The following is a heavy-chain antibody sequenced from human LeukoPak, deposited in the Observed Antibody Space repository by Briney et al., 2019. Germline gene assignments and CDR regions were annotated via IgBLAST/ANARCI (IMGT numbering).Heavy chain of an antibody. V-gene: IGHV4-59*11. Sequence: SETLSLTCTVSGGSISSHYWSWIRQPPRKGLEWIGYIHYSGSTNYHPSLKSRVTISVDTSKNQFSLKLSSVTAADTAVYYCARDHGVAATDAFDMWGQGTMVTVSS. J-gene: IGHJ3*02. CDR2: IHYSGST. CDR1: GGSISSHY. CDR3: ARDHGVAATDAFDM. D-gene: IGHD5-12*01.